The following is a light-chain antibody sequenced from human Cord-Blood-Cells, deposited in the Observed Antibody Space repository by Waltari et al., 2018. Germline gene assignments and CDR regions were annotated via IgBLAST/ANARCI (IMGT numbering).Light chain of an antibody. CDR1: QSISSW. CDR3: QQYNSHSGT. V-gene: IGKV1-5*03. CDR2: KAS. Sequence: IQMTQSPSTLSASVGDRVTITCRASQSISSWLTWYQQKPGKAPKLLIYKASSLESGVPSRFSGSGSGTEFTLTISSLQPDDFATYYCQQYNSHSGTFGQGTKVEIK. J-gene: IGKJ1*01.